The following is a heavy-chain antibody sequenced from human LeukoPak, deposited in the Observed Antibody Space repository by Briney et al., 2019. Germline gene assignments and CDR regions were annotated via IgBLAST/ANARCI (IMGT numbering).Heavy chain of an antibody. CDR3: AKVRTGTTHYYYYMDV. D-gene: IGHD1-1*01. CDR2: IRYDGSNK. Sequence: GGSLRLSCAASGFTFSSYGMHWVRQAPGKGLEWVAFIRYDGSNKYYADSVKGRFTISRDNSKNTLYLQMNSLRAEDTAVYYCAKVRTGTTHYYYYMDVWGKGTTVTVPS. J-gene: IGHJ6*03. V-gene: IGHV3-30*02. CDR1: GFTFSSYG.